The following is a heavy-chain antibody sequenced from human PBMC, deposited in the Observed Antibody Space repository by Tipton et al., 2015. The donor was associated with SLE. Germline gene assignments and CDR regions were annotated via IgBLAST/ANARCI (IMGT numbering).Heavy chain of an antibody. CDR1: GGSISSSSYY. V-gene: IGHV4-39*07. D-gene: IGHD3-9*01. J-gene: IGHJ4*02. Sequence: TLSLTCIVSGGSISSSSYYWSWIRQPPGKGLEWIGEINHSGSTNYNPSLKSRVTISVDTSKNQFSLKLSSVTAADTAVYYCARALILTGYGYWGQGTLVTVSS. CDR3: ARALILTGYGY. CDR2: INHSGST.